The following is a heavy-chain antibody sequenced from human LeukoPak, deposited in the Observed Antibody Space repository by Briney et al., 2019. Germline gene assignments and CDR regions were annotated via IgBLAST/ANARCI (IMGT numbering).Heavy chain of an antibody. Sequence: GGSLRLSCAASGFTFSSYSMNWVRQAPGKGLEWVSSISSSSSYIYYADPVKGRFTISRDNAKNSLYLQMNSLRAEDTAVYYCARDMTAAAGISDYWGQGTLVTVSS. J-gene: IGHJ4*02. CDR1: GFTFSSYS. V-gene: IGHV3-21*01. D-gene: IGHD6-13*01. CDR3: ARDMTAAAGISDY. CDR2: ISSSSSYI.